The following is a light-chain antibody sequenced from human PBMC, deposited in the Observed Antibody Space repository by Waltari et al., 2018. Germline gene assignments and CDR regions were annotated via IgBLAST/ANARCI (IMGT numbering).Light chain of an antibody. Sequence: DLHMTQSPSSLSPSVGDRVTIPSRASQSISSYLNWYQQKPGKAPKLLIYAASSLQSGVPSRFSGSGSGTDFTLTISSLQPEDFATYYCQQSYSTPLTFGGGTKVEIK. CDR3: QQSYSTPLT. CDR2: AAS. V-gene: IGKV1-39*01. J-gene: IGKJ4*01. CDR1: QSISSY.